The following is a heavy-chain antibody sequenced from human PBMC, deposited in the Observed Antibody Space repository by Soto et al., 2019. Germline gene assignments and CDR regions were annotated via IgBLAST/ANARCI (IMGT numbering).Heavy chain of an antibody. J-gene: IGHJ6*03. CDR2: ISGSGGST. V-gene: IGHV3-23*01. Sequence: GGSLRLSCAASGFTFSSYAMSWVRQAPGKGLEWVSAISGSGGSTYYADSVKGRFTISRDNSKNTLYLQMNSLRAEDTAVYYCAKSSKVTTVYYYRDVWGKGTTVTVSS. CDR3: AKSSKVTTVYYYRDV. CDR1: GFTFSSYA. D-gene: IGHD4-17*01.